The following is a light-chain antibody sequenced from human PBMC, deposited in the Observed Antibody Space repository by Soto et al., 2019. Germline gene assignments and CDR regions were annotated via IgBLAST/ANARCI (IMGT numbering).Light chain of an antibody. CDR1: QSVSSY. V-gene: IGKV3-11*01. Sequence: EVVLTQSPGTLSLSPGERATLSCRASQSVSSYLAWYQQKPGQAPRLLIYDATNRATGIPARFSGSGSGTDFTLTISSLEAEDFAVYYCQHRDYWPPGATFGGGTKVEIK. CDR2: DAT. CDR3: QHRDYWPPGAT. J-gene: IGKJ4*01.